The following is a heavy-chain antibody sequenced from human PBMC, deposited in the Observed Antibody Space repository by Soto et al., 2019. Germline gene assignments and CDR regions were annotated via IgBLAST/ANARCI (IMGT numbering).Heavy chain of an antibody. V-gene: IGHV3-30-3*01. CDR3: ARARGDYYYYGMDV. D-gene: IGHD3-10*01. Sequence: PGGSLRLSCAASGFTFSSYGMHWVRQAPGKGLEWVAVISFDGINKYYADSVKGRFTISRDNSKNTLYLQMNSLRAEDTAVYYCARARGDYYYYGMDVWGQGTTVTVSS. CDR2: ISFDGINK. CDR1: GFTFSSYG. J-gene: IGHJ6*02.